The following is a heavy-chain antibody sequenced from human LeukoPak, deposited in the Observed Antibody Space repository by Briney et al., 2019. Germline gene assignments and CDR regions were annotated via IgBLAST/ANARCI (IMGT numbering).Heavy chain of an antibody. D-gene: IGHD3-10*01. CDR3: ARRGEGPIGGIGY. CDR2: IHPGDSDT. Sequence: GESLKISCKGSGYSFASYWIGWVRQMPGKGPEWMGIIHPGDSDTRYSPSFQGQVTISAEKSISTAYLQWSSLKASDTAMYYCARRGEGPIGGIGYWGQGTLVTVSS. CDR1: GYSFASYW. V-gene: IGHV5-51*01. J-gene: IGHJ4*02.